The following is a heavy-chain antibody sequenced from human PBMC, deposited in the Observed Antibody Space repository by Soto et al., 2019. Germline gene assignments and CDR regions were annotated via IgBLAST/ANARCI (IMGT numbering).Heavy chain of an antibody. D-gene: IGHD5-18*01. CDR2: IIPIFGTA. J-gene: IGHJ3*02. CDR3: ARNTAMAHDAFDI. V-gene: IGHV1-69*05. CDR1: GGTFSSYA. Sequence: QVQLVQSGAEVKKPGSSVKVSCKASGGTFSSYAISWVRQAPGQGLEWMGGIIPIFGTANYAQKFQGRVTXPXDXXTSTAYMELSSLRSEDTAVYYCARNTAMAHDAFDIWGQGTMVTVSS.